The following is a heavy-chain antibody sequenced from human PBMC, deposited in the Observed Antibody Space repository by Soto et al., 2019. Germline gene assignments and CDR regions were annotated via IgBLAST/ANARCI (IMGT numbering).Heavy chain of an antibody. CDR3: SREGGYSKPDY. Sequence: GGSLRLSCTGSGFTFGDYGISWVRQPPGKGLEWVGFIRSKTYGGTTEYAASVKGRFTFSRDDSKSIAYLQMNSLKTEDTAVYYCSREGGYSKPDYWGQGTLVTVSS. CDR2: IRSKTYGGTT. D-gene: IGHD3-22*01. CDR1: GFTFGDYG. V-gene: IGHV3-49*04. J-gene: IGHJ4*02.